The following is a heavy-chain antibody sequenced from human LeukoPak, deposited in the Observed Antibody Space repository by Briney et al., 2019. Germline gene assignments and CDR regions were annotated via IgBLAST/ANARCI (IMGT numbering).Heavy chain of an antibody. J-gene: IGHJ4*02. V-gene: IGHV4-38-2*01. CDR1: GYSISSGYY. D-gene: IGHD5-18*01. Sequence: SETLSLTCAVSGYSISSGYYWGWIRQPPGKGLEWIGSIYHSGSTYYNPSLKSRVTISVDTSENQFSLKLSSVTAADTAVYYCASTNGYSYGSLYDYWGQGTLVTASS. CDR3: ASTNGYSYGSLYDY. CDR2: IYHSGST.